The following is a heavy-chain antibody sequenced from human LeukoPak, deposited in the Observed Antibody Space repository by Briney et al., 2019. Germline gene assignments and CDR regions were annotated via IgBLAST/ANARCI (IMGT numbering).Heavy chain of an antibody. Sequence: PGGSLRLSCAASGFTFNHYEMHWVRQTAGKGLEWVSAVGIAGDTFYAGSVKGRFSISRDNAESSLFLQMNSLRAGDTAVYYCARGASSIAPAGTGLDVWGQGTTVTVSS. CDR3: ARGASSIAPAGTGLDV. J-gene: IGHJ6*02. CDR1: GFTFNHYE. D-gene: IGHD6-13*01. CDR2: VGIAGDT. V-gene: IGHV3-13*01.